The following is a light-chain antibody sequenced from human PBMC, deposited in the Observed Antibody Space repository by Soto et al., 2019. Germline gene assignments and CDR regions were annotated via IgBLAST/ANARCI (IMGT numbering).Light chain of an antibody. J-gene: IGKJ2*01. CDR3: QQYDGYSRT. V-gene: IGKV1-5*03. CDR1: QSVSTW. CDR2: KAS. Sequence: EIQITQSPSTLSASVGDRVTITCRASQSVSTWLAWYQQKPGKAPKLLIYKASSLESGVPSRFSGSGSGTEFTLTISSLQPDDFATYYCQQYDGYSRTFGQGTKLEIK.